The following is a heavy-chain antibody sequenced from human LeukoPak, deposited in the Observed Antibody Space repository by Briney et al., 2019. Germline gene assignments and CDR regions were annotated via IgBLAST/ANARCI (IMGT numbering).Heavy chain of an antibody. Sequence: PGGSLRLSCAASGFTFSGSWMSWVRQAPGKGLEWVANIKPDGSEIYFVDSVKGRFTISRDNAKNSLYLQINSLRAEDAAVYCCGGCNDAQCIDGFYIWGQGTMVTVSS. D-gene: IGHD3-16*01. CDR2: IKPDGSEI. J-gene: IGHJ3*02. V-gene: IGHV3-7*01. CDR1: GFTFSGSW. CDR3: GGCNDAQCIDGFYI.